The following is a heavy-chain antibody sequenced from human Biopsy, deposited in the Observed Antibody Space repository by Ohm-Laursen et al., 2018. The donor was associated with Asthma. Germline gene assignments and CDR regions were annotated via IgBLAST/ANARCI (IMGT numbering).Heavy chain of an antibody. CDR2: INSVLGTT. CDR1: GGTFNTYV. CDR3: ARKAGSCISRTCYSLDF. V-gene: IGHV1-69*13. Sequence: ASVKVSCKSLGGTFNTYVIGWVRQAPGQGLEWMGGINSVLGTTTYPQKFQDRVTITADDSTSTVYMELSSLRSENTAVYYCARKAGSCISRTCYSLDFWGQGTLVTVSS. D-gene: IGHD2-2*01. J-gene: IGHJ4*02.